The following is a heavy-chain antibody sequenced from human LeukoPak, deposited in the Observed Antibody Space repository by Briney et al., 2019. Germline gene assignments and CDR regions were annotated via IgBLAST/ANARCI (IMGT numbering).Heavy chain of an antibody. CDR1: GGTFSSYT. J-gene: IGHJ4*01. Sequence: SVKVSCKASGGTFSSYTISWVRQAPGQGLEWMGRIIPILGIANYAQKFQGRVTITADKSTSTAYMELSSLRSEDTAEYYCARGHYYDSSGYLDYWGHGTLVTVSS. CDR3: ARGHYYDSSGYLDY. V-gene: IGHV1-69*02. D-gene: IGHD3-22*01. CDR2: IIPILGIA.